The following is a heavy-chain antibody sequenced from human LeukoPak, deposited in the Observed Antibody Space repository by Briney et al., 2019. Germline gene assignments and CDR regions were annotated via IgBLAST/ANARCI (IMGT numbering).Heavy chain of an antibody. Sequence: PSETLSLTCTVSGQSLDSTYYWAWIRQPPGKWLEWIGSTSQRGSTYYKPSLKSRLAISVDTSKNQFSLKLSSVTAAGTAVYYCARGGGLGRRDGNNDYWGQGTLVTVSS. J-gene: IGHJ4*02. CDR3: ARGGGLGRRDGNNDY. D-gene: IGHD5-24*01. CDR2: TSQRGST. CDR1: GQSLDSTYY. V-gene: IGHV4-38-2*02.